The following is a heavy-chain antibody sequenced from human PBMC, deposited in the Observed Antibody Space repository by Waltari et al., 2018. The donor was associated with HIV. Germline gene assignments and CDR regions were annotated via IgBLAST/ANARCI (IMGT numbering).Heavy chain of an antibody. CDR1: GYTFTNYW. Sequence: AEVRKSGESLKISCKASGYTFTNYWIAWVRQMSGEGLEWMGIIYPFDSDTRYNPSFEGQITISADKSLATAYLEWSNLNASDAAIYYCARLFYYDTTGYINHAFDIWGQGTVVTVS. CDR2: IYPFDSDT. CDR3: ARLFYYDTTGYINHAFDI. J-gene: IGHJ3*02. V-gene: IGHV5-51*03. D-gene: IGHD3-22*01.